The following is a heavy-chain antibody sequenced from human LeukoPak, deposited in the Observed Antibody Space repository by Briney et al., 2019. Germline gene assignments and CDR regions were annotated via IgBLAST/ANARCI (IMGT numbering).Heavy chain of an antibody. D-gene: IGHD2-15*01. CDR3: ARGPQPVVAATD. CDR2: INHRGST. Sequence: SENLSLNCAVYGGSFSGYYWSWIRKPPGKGLDSFGAINHRGSTNYNPSLKRRVTISVDTSKNQFSLKLSSVTAADTAVYYCARGPQPVVAATDWGQGTLVTVS. V-gene: IGHV4-34*01. J-gene: IGHJ4*02. CDR1: GGSFSGYY.